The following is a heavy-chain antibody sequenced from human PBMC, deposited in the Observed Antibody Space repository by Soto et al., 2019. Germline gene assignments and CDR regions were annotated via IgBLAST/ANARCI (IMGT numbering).Heavy chain of an antibody. D-gene: IGHD6-19*01. CDR2: IIPILGIA. V-gene: IGHV1-69*02. J-gene: IGHJ6*02. CDR1: GGTFSSYT. Sequence: SVKVSCKASGGTFSSYTISWVRQAPGQGLEWMGRIIPILGIANYAQKFQGRVTITADKSTSTAYMELSSLRSGDTAVYYCARVKGAVAGFVYYYGMDVWGQGTTVTVSS. CDR3: ARVKGAVAGFVYYYGMDV.